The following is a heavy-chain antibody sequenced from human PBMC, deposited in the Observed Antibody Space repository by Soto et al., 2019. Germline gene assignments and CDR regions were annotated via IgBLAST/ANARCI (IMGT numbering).Heavy chain of an antibody. V-gene: IGHV3-48*02. CDR1: GFTFSSYS. CDR3: ARGADYDSSGIRLNWFDP. J-gene: IGHJ5*02. Sequence: GGSLRLSCAASGFTFSSYSMNWVRQAPGKGLEWVSYISSSSSTIYYADSVKGRFTISRDNAKNSLYLQMNSLRDEDTAVYYCARGADYDSSGIRLNWFDPWGQGNLVTVSS. CDR2: ISSSSSTI. D-gene: IGHD3-22*01.